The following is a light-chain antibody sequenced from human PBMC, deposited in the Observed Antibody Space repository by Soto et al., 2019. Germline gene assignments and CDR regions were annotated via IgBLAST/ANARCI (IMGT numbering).Light chain of an antibody. Sequence: DIVMTQSPDSLAVSLGERATINCKSSQSVXYSSNXXXXLAWYQQKPGQPPKLLIYWASTRESGVPDRFSGSGSGTDFTLTISSLQAEDVAVYYCQQYYSTPWTFGQGTKVEIK. CDR3: QQYYSTPWT. J-gene: IGKJ1*01. CDR2: WAS. CDR1: QSVXYSSNXXXX. V-gene: IGKV4-1*01.